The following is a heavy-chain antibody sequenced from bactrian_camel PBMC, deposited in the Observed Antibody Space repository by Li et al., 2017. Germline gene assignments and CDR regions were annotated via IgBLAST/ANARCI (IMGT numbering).Heavy chain of an antibody. Sequence: VQLVESGGGSVQAGGSLRLSCAYSGYYSRYCMGWFRQAPGKEREGVAAISLDGSTYYADSVKGRFTISRDRAKNTLTLQMDSLKPEDTAVYYCASVATVAKVRFGECSFGSWGQGTQVTVS. CDR2: ISLDGST. V-gene: IGHV3S55*01. CDR3: ASVATVAKVRFGECSFGS. J-gene: IGHJ6*01. CDR1: GYYSRYC. D-gene: IGHD6*01.